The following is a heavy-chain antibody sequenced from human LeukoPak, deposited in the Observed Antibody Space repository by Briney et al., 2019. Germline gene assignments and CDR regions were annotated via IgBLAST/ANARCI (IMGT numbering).Heavy chain of an antibody. V-gene: IGHV1-18*01. Sequence: ASVKVSCKASGYTFTSYGISWVRQATGQGLEWMGWISAYNGNTNYAQKLQGRVTMTTDTSTSTAYMELRSLRSDDTAVYYCARANVLLWFGELLPGDYWGQGTLVTVSS. J-gene: IGHJ4*02. D-gene: IGHD3-10*01. CDR2: ISAYNGNT. CDR3: ARANVLLWFGELLPGDY. CDR1: GYTFTSYG.